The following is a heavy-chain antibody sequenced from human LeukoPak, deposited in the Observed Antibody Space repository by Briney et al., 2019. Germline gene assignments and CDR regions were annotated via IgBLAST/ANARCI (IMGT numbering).Heavy chain of an antibody. D-gene: IGHD3-10*01. CDR2: ISSSSSYI. CDR1: GFTFSSYS. V-gene: IGHV3-21*01. CDR3: AREVTMGFGELFLGYYYGMDV. Sequence: GGSLRLSCAASGFTFSSYSMNWVRQAPGKGLEGVSSISSSSSYIYYADSVKGRFTISRDNAKNSLYLQMNSLRAEDTAVYYCAREVTMGFGELFLGYYYGMDVWGKGTTVTVSS. J-gene: IGHJ6*04.